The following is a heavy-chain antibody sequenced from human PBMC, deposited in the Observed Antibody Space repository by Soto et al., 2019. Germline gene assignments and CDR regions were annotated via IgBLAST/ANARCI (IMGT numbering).Heavy chain of an antibody. J-gene: IGHJ3*01. CDR3: VKDRRFLEAWGAFDV. D-gene: IGHD3-3*01. Sequence: QLVESGGGLVQPGRSLRLSCAASGFTFDDYAMHWVRQVPGKGLEWVSGISWNSEVKLYAATTKGRFTISRDNAGNSVYLQIDSLEVEDTAFYYCVKDRRFLEAWGAFDVWGQGTLVTVSS. CDR2: ISWNSEVK. V-gene: IGHV3-9*01. CDR1: GFTFDDYA.